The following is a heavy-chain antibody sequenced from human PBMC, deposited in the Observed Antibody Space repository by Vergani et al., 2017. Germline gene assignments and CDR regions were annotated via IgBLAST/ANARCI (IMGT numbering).Heavy chain of an antibody. D-gene: IGHD5-18*01. CDR3: ARVRKSNGYSYGDDAFDI. CDR2: IYPGDSDT. V-gene: IGHV5-51*01. J-gene: IGHJ3*02. CDR1: GYSFTSYW. Sequence: EVQLVQSGAEVKKPGESLKISCKGSGYSFTSYWIGWVRQMPGKGLEWMGIIYPGDSDTRYSPSFQGQVTISADKSISTAYLQWSSLKASDTAMYYCARVRKSNGYSYGDDAFDIWGQGTMVTVSS.